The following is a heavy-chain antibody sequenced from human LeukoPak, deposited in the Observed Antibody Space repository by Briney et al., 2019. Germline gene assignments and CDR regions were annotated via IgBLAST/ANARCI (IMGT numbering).Heavy chain of an antibody. Sequence: PGGSLRLSCAASGFTFSSYSMNWVRQAPGKGLEWVSSISSSSGYIYYADSVKGRFTISRDNAKNSLYPQMNSLRAEDTAVYYCARDLRIAVAATGYWGQGTLVTVSS. CDR2: ISSSSGYI. J-gene: IGHJ4*02. CDR1: GFTFSSYS. CDR3: ARDLRIAVAATGY. D-gene: IGHD6-19*01. V-gene: IGHV3-21*01.